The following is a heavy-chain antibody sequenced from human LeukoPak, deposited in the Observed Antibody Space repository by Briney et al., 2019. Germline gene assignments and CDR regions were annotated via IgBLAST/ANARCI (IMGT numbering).Heavy chain of an antibody. V-gene: IGHV4-61*10. J-gene: IGHJ4*02. Sequence: SETLSLTCTVSGGSISSGSYYWSWIRQPAGKGLEWIGYIYYSGSTNYNPSLKSRVTISVDTSKNQFSLKLSSVTAADTAVYYCARTSGYSSSWYLYYWGQGTLVTVSS. D-gene: IGHD6-13*01. CDR2: IYYSGST. CDR3: ARTSGYSSSWYLYY. CDR1: GGSISSGSYY.